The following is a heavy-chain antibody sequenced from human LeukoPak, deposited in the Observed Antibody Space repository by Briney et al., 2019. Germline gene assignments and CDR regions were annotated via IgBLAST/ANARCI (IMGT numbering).Heavy chain of an antibody. CDR1: GFTFRSAY. D-gene: IGHD6-19*01. CDR2: VKSETDGGTT. J-gene: IGHJ4*02. CDR3: TTERRESSGWYNWCFDY. V-gene: IGHV3-15*01. Sequence: GGSLRLSCEVSGFTFRSAYMSWVRQAPGRGLEWVGRVKSETDGGTTDYGVPVKGRFTISRDDSTDTLYLQMNNLKNEDTAVCYCTTERRESSGWYNWCFDYWGQGTLVTVSS.